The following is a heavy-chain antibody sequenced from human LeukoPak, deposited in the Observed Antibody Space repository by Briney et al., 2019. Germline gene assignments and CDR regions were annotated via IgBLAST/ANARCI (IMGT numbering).Heavy chain of an antibody. CDR2: IIPIFGTA. CDR3: AREIEIGRAFDY. V-gene: IGHV1-69*13. CDR1: GGTFSSYA. D-gene: IGHD5-24*01. Sequence: ASVKVSCKASGGTFSSYAISWVRQAPGQGLEWMGGIIPIFGTANYAQKFQGRVTITADESTSTAYMELSGLRSEDTAVYYCAREIEIGRAFDYWGQGTLVTVSS. J-gene: IGHJ4*02.